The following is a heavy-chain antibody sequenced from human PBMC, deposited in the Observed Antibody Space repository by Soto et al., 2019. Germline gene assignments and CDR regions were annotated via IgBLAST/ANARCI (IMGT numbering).Heavy chain of an antibody. D-gene: IGHD4-17*01. V-gene: IGHV4-31*03. J-gene: IGHJ5*02. CDR3: GRGVYGAWGPDL. Sequence: TLSLTCSVSGCSFSSSGFYWGWMRQGPGRGVEWSGHDLNSATTSYRLPFSTRLNMSIDASANLFSMKLSYVTAADTGIYYYGRGVYGAWGPDLWGPGTQVTVSS. CDR1: GCSFSSSGFY. CDR2: DLNSATT.